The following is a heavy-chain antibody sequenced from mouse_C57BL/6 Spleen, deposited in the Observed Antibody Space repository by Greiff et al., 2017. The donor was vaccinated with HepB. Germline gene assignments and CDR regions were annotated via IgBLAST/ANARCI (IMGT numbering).Heavy chain of an antibody. Sequence: QVHVKQSGAELVKPGASVKISCKASGYAFSSYWMNWVKQRPGKGLEWIGQIYPGDGDTNYNGKFKGKATLTADKSSSTAYMQLSSLTSEDSAVYFCASQGLRFYYFDYWGQGTTLTVSS. CDR1: GYAFSSYW. V-gene: IGHV1-80*01. CDR2: IYPGDGDT. CDR3: ASQGLRFYYFDY. J-gene: IGHJ2*01. D-gene: IGHD1-1*01.